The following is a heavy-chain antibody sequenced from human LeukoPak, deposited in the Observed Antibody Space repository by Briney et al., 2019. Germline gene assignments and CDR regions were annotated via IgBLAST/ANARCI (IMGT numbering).Heavy chain of an antibody. D-gene: IGHD4-11*01. CDR1: GFTFSSYA. V-gene: IGHV3-30*04. CDR2: ISYDGSNK. CDR3: ARDLRLMTTRIIRY. J-gene: IGHJ4*02. Sequence: QPGRSLRLSCAASGFTFSSYAMHWVRKAPGKGLEWVAVISYDGSNKYYADSVKGRFTICRDNAKNSLYLQMNSLRAEDTAVYYCARDLRLMTTRIIRYWGQGTRVTVSS.